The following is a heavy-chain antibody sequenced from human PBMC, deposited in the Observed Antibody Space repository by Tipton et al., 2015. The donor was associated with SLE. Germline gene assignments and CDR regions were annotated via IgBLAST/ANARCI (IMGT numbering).Heavy chain of an antibody. V-gene: IGHV4-59*01. CDR1: GGSISPYY. CDR2: IYSSGTT. J-gene: IGHJ4*02. CDR3: ARANSGY. Sequence: TLSLTCTVSGGSISPYYWSWLRQPPGKGLEWIGYIYSSGTTNYNPSLKSRVTISIDTSKNQSSLKLSSVTAADTAIYYCARANSGYWGQGTLVTVSS. D-gene: IGHD1-26*01.